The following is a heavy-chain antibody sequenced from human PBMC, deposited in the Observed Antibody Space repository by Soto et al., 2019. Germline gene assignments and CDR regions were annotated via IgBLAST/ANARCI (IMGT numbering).Heavy chain of an antibody. CDR2: ISYDGSNK. V-gene: IGHV3-30-3*01. D-gene: IGHD2-15*01. CDR3: ARGPDILVVVAATPPLYGMDV. CDR1: GFTFSSYA. J-gene: IGHJ6*02. Sequence: PGGSLRLSCAASGFTFSSYAMHWVRQAPGKGLEWVAVISYDGSNKYYADSVKGRFTISRDNSKNTLYLQMNSLRAEDTAVYYCARGPDILVVVAATPPLYGMDVWGQGTTVTVSS.